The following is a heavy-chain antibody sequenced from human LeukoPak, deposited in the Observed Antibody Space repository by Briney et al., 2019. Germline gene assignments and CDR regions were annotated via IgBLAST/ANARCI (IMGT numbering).Heavy chain of an antibody. V-gene: IGHV3-30*02. D-gene: IGHD2-2*01. CDR3: AKDNPIEEVPGLGPGQ. CDR2: IRYDGGEN. Sequence: PGGSLRLSCAASGFTFSKSGMHWVRQAPGKGLEWVAFIRYDGGENFYGDSVKGRFTISRDNSKNTLYLQMNSLRVEDTGVYHCAKDNPIEEVPGLGPGQWGQGTLVTVSS. J-gene: IGHJ4*02. CDR1: GFTFSKSG.